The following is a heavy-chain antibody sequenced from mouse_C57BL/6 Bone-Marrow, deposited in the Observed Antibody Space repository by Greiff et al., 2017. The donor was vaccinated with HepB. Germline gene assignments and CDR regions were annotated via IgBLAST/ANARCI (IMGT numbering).Heavy chain of an antibody. V-gene: IGHV1-81*01. Sequence: VQLQQSGAELARPGASVKLSCKASGYTFTSYGISWVKQSTGQGLEWIGEIYPRSGNTYYNEKFKGKATLTADKSSSTAYMELRSLTSEDSAVYFCATYYYGSSHWYFDVWGTGTTVTVSS. CDR3: ATYYYGSSHWYFDV. CDR2: IYPRSGNT. CDR1: GYTFTSYG. D-gene: IGHD1-1*01. J-gene: IGHJ1*03.